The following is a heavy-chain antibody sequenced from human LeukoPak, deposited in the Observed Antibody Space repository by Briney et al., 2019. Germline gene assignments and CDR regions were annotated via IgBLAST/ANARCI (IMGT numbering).Heavy chain of an antibody. Sequence: SETLSLTCSVSGGSISSSSYYWDWIRQPPGKGLEWIGSIYYSGSTYYNPSLKSRVTISVDTSKNQFSLKLSSVTAADTAVYYCARVYYGFWSGYYRGFDYWGQGTLVTVSS. CDR3: ARVYYGFWSGYYRGFDY. D-gene: IGHD3-3*01. J-gene: IGHJ4*02. CDR1: GGSISSSSYY. CDR2: IYYSGST. V-gene: IGHV4-39*07.